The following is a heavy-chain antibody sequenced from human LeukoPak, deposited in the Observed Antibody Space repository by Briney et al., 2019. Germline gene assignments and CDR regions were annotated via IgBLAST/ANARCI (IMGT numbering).Heavy chain of an antibody. J-gene: IGHJ4*02. CDR1: GFTFSSYA. CDR2: ISGSGGST. D-gene: IGHD3-10*01. CDR3: AKGAATYYYGSGSYYKGGYYFVY. Sequence: GGSLRLSCAASGFTFSSYAMSWVRQAPGKGLEWVSAISGSGGSTYYADSVKGRFTISRDNSKNTLYLQMNSLRAEDTAVYYCAKGAATYYYGSGSYYKGGYYFVYWGQGTLVTVSS. V-gene: IGHV3-23*01.